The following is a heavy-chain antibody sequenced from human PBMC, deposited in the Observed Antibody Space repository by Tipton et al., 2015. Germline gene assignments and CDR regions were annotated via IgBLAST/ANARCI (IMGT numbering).Heavy chain of an antibody. V-gene: IGHV3-9*01. D-gene: IGHD4-17*01. CDR3: AAANDYGDSLFEY. J-gene: IGHJ4*02. CDR2: INWNSAVI. Sequence: SLRLSCAASGFIFSSYAMSWVRQAPGKGLEWVSSINWNSAVIGYADSVKGRFTIPRDNAKSSLYLQINSLRPEDTALYYCAAANDYGDSLFEYWGQGTLVTVSS. CDR1: GFIFSSYA.